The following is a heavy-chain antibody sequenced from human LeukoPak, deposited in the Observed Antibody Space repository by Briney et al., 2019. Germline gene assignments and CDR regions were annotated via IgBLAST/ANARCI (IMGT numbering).Heavy chain of an antibody. CDR1: GGTFSSYA. V-gene: IGHV1-69*01. CDR2: IIPIFGTA. Sequence: GASVKVSCKASGGTFSSYAISWVRQGHGQGLEWMGGIIPIFGTANYAQKFQGRVTITADESTSTAHMELSSLRSEDTAVYYCAGGHYYGSGSYHFDPWGQGTLVTVSS. D-gene: IGHD3-10*01. J-gene: IGHJ5*02. CDR3: AGGHYYGSGSYHFDP.